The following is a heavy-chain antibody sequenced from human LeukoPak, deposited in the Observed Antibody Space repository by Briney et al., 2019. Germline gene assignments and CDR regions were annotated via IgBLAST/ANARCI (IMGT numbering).Heavy chain of an antibody. J-gene: IGHJ5*02. V-gene: IGHV3-30*04. CDR3: ARDRYFHSGNNWFDP. D-gene: IGHD3-10*01. CDR2: ISYDGSTK. CDR1: GFTFSSYA. Sequence: PGRPLRLSCAASGFTFSSYAMHWVRQAPGKGLEWVVVISYDGSTKYYADSVKGRFTISRDNSKNTLYLQMNSLRLEDTAVYYCARDRYFHSGNNWFDPWGQGTLVTVSS.